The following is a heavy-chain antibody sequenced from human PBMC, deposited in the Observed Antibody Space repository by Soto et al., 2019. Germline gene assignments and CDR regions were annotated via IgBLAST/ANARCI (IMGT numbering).Heavy chain of an antibody. CDR1: GGSISSYY. V-gene: IGHV4-59*12. CDR2: IHYTGSS. CDR3: ASVPDR. J-gene: IGHJ5*02. D-gene: IGHD2-2*01. Sequence: SETLSLTCTVSGGSISSYYWSWIRQPPGKGLEWIGYIHYTGSSNYNPSLKSRVSISVDTSKNQLSLKLSSVTAADTAVYYCASVPDRWGQGTLVTVSS.